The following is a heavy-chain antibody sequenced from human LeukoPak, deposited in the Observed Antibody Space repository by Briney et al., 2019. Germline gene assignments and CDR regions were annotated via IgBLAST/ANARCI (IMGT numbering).Heavy chain of an antibody. D-gene: IGHD6-13*01. CDR3: ARDPGFSSFDY. CDR1: GFTFSDYW. J-gene: IGHJ4*02. V-gene: IGHV3-7*01. Sequence: PGGSLRLSCGVSGFTFSDYWVTWVRQTPGKGLEFVANINQDGSVKNYVDSVKGRFTISRDNAKNSLFLQMSSLRVDDTATYYCARDPGFSSFDYWGQGTLVTVSS. CDR2: INQDGSVK.